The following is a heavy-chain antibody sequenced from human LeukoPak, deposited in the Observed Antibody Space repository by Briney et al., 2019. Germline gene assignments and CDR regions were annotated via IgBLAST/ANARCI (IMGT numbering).Heavy chain of an antibody. CDR2: ISGSGGST. CDR3: AKCSVTCYANAFYI. J-gene: IGHJ3*02. CDR1: GFTFSSYA. Sequence: PGGSLRLSCAASGFTFSSYAMTWVRQAPGKGLGWVSAISGSGGSTFYADSVKGRFTISRDNSKNTVYLQMSGLRAEDTALYYCAKCSVTCYANAFYIWGRGTMVTVSS. V-gene: IGHV3-23*01. D-gene: IGHD2-2*01.